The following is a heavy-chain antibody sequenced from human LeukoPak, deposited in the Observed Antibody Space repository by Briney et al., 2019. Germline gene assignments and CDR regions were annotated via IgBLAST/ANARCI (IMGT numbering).Heavy chain of an antibody. CDR2: IYHSGST. CDR3: ARALAGSGGGFDY. Sequence: SETLSLTCTVSGYSISSGYYWGWIRQPPGKGLEWIGSIYHSGSTYYNPSLKSRVTISVDTSKNQFSLKLSSVTAADTAVYYCARALAGSGGGFDYWGQGTLVTVSS. CDR1: GYSISSGYY. J-gene: IGHJ4*02. D-gene: IGHD3-16*01. V-gene: IGHV4-38-2*02.